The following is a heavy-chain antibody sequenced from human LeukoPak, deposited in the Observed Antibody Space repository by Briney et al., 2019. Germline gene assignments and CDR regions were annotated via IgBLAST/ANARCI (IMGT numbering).Heavy chain of an antibody. D-gene: IGHD6-19*01. Sequence: PGGSLRLSCVASGFSISSHWMSWVRQAPGKGLEWVASLKEDVSARNLVDSVKGRFTISTDNAKNSLYLQMNSLRAEDTAVYYCATLAVAGEGVDYWGQGTLVTVSS. J-gene: IGHJ4*02. CDR1: GFSISSHW. V-gene: IGHV3-7*03. CDR3: ATLAVAGEGVDY. CDR2: LKEDVSAR.